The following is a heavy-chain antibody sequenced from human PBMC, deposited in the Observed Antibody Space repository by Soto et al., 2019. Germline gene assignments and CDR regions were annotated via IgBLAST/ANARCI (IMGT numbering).Heavy chain of an antibody. Sequence: SETLSLTCSVSGGSVTLTSYYWGWIRQPPGKGLEWIGNVYYSGSTNYSPSFQGRVTISADKSSSTAYLQWSSLEASDTGIYYCAKRGWNYQAYHYYYAMDVWGQGTTVTVSS. CDR1: GGSVTLTSYY. D-gene: IGHD1-7*01. V-gene: IGHV4-39*07. CDR3: AKRGWNYQAYHYYYAMDV. CDR2: VYYSGST. J-gene: IGHJ6*02.